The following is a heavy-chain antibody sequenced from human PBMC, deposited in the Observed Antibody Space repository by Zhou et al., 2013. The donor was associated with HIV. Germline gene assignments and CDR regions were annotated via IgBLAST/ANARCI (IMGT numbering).Heavy chain of an antibody. D-gene: IGHD4-17*01. J-gene: IGHJ3*02. Sequence: QVQLMQSGPEVKRPGASVKVSCKASGYSFNNFGVAWVRQAPGQGLEWMGWISAYNDKTNFAQKFQARVTLTTDTSTTIAHMELRSLASDDTAVYYCAKDQARSSESLLHDAFDIWGQGTTVTVSS. CDR2: ISAYNDKT. CDR1: GYSFNNFG. CDR3: AKDQARSSESLLHDAFDI. V-gene: IGHV1-18*01.